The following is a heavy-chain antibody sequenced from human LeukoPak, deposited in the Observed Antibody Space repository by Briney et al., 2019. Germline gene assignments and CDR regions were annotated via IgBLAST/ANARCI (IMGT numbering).Heavy chain of an antibody. CDR3: AAPKRGYSYGYDY. J-gene: IGHJ4*02. V-gene: IGHV1-69*02. D-gene: IGHD5-18*01. Sequence: GASVKVSCKASGGTFSSYTISWVRQAPGQGLEWMGRIIPILGIANYAQKFQGRVTITTDESTSTAYMELSSLRSEDTAVYYCAAPKRGYSYGYDYWGQGTLVTVSS. CDR1: GGTFSSYT. CDR2: IIPILGIA.